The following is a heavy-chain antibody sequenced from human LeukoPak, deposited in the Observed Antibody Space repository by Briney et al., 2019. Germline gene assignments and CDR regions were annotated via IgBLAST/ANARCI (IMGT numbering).Heavy chain of an antibody. V-gene: IGHV3-21*01. CDR3: ARDFGDYGDPFDY. CDR2: ISSSSSYI. D-gene: IGHD4-17*01. J-gene: IGHJ4*02. CDR1: GFTFSSYS. Sequence: GGSLRLSCAASGFTFSSYSMNWVRQVPGKGLEWVSSISSSSSYIYYADSVKGRFTISRDNAKNSLYLQMNSLRAEDTAVYYCARDFGDYGDPFDYWGQGTLVTVSS.